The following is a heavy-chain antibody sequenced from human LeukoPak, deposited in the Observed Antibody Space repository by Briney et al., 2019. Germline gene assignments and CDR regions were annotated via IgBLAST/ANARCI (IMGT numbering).Heavy chain of an antibody. V-gene: IGHV1-8*01. Sequence: ASVKVSCKASGYTFTSYDIDWVRQATGQGLEWMGWMNPNSGNTGYAQKFQGRVTMTRNTSISTAYMELSSLRSEDTAVYYCARDVVVPAAAYYCGMDVWGQGTTVTVSS. CDR3: ARDVVVPAAAYYCGMDV. J-gene: IGHJ6*02. CDR2: MNPNSGNT. D-gene: IGHD2-2*01. CDR1: GYTFTSYD.